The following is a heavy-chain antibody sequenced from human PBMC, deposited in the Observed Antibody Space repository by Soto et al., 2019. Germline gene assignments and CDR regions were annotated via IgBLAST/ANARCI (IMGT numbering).Heavy chain of an antibody. CDR3: ARDGVVVVVAATQDYYCYGMDV. J-gene: IGHJ6*02. Sequence: SETLSLTCAVYGGSFSGYYWSWIRQPPGKGLEWIEEFNHTASTNYNPSLKSRVTISVDASKNQFSLKLSSVTAADTAVYYWARDGVVVVVAATQDYYCYGMDVLGQGTSVTVSS. CDR2: FNHTAST. D-gene: IGHD2-15*01. CDR1: GGSFSGYY. V-gene: IGHV4-34*01.